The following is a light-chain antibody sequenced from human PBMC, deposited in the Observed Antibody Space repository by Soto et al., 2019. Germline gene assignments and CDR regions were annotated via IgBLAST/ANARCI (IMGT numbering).Light chain of an antibody. CDR1: QSVSSSY. CDR2: GAS. J-gene: IGKJ5*01. V-gene: IGKV3-20*01. CDR3: RQYGSSSIT. Sequence: EIVLTQSPGTLSLSPGERATLCCRASQSVSSSYLAWYQQKPGQAPRLLIYGASSRATGIPDRFSGSGSGTDFTLTISRLEPEDFAVYYCRQYGSSSITFGQGTRLEIK.